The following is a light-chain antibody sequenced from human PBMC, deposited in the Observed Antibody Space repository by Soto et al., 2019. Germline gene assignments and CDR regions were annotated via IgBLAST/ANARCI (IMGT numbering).Light chain of an antibody. Sequence: EIVMTQSPATLSVSPGESATLSCRASESVGVDLAWYQQKPGQGPRLLIYGASTRATGLPTRFSGSGSGTDFTLTINSLQSEDSAVYYCQQYNDWPPVTFGGGTKVDIK. CDR2: GAS. CDR3: QQYNDWPPVT. CDR1: ESVGVD. J-gene: IGKJ4*01. V-gene: IGKV3-15*01.